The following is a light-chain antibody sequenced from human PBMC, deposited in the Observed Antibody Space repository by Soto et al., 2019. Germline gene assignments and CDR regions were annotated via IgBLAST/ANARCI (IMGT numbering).Light chain of an antibody. V-gene: IGKV2-28*01. CDR2: LGS. CDR1: QSLRHHNGYYY. CDR3: IQTLQAPYS. Sequence: DIVMTQSPLSLPVTPGEPASISCRSSQSLRHHNGYYYLDWYLQKPGQSPQVLIYLGSNRASGVPDRVTGRGAAPVFTLKISRVEAEDVGVYYCIQTLQAPYSFGQGTKLEIK. J-gene: IGKJ2*01.